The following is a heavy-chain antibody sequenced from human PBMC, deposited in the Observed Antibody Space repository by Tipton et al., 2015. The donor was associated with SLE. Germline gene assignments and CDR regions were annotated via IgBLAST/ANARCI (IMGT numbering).Heavy chain of an antibody. J-gene: IGHJ4*02. Sequence: TLSLTCTVSGGSISSYYWSWIRQPPGKGLEWIGEINHSGSTNYNPSLKSRVTISVDTSKNQFSLKLSSVTAADTAVYYCARDDRYYGSGSYDYWGQGTLVTVSS. CDR2: INHSGST. D-gene: IGHD3-10*01. V-gene: IGHV4-34*01. CDR3: ARDDRYYGSGSYDY. CDR1: GGSISSYY.